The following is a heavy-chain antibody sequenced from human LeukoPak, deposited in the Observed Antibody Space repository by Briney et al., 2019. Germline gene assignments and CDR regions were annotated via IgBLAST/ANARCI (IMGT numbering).Heavy chain of an antibody. CDR2: INPNSGGT. D-gene: IGHD3-16*02. J-gene: IGHJ4*02. CDR3: ARDHTFRGVIVNKIGFDY. V-gene: IGHV1-2*02. Sequence: GASVKVSCEASGYTFTGYYMHWVRQAPGQGLEWMGWINPNSGGTNYAQKFQGRVTMTRDTSISTAYMELSSLRSEDTAVYYCARDHTFRGVIVNKIGFDYWGQGALVTVSS. CDR1: GYTFTGYY.